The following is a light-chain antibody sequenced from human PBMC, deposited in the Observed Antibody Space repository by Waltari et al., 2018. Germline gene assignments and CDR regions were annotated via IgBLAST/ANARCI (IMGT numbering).Light chain of an antibody. CDR3: GQGTKVPYS. J-gene: IGKJ2*03. CDR2: KVS. V-gene: IGKV2-30*02. CDR1: HSVVHSDGNTY. Sequence: VVMTQSPLALPITPGHPASIPCSSSHSVVHSDGNTYLSWYQQKPGQPPRLLIYKVSYRDSGVPDRFGGSGAGTDFTLKISGVEAEDVGIYYCGQGTKVPYSFGQGTKVEIK.